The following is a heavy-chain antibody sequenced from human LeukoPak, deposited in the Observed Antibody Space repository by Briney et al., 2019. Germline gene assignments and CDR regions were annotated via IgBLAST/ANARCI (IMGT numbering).Heavy chain of an antibody. CDR1: GGSISSYY. V-gene: IGHV4-59*01. Sequence: SETLSLTCTVSGGSISSYYWSWIRQPPGKGLEWIGYIYYSGSTNYNPSLKSRVTISVDTSKNQFSLKLSSVTAADTAVYYCARRRGYYYDSSGYYVAFDIWGQGTMVTVSS. D-gene: IGHD3-22*01. CDR2: IYYSGST. J-gene: IGHJ3*02. CDR3: ARRRGYYYDSSGYYVAFDI.